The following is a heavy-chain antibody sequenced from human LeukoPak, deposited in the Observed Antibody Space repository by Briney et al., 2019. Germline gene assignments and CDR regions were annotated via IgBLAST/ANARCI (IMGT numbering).Heavy chain of an antibody. Sequence: SETLSLTCTVSGGSISSGSYYWSWIRQPAGKGLEWIGRIYTSGSTNYHPSLKSRVTISVDTSKNQFSLKLRSVTAADTAMYYCARDNDALTGWAKPFDYWGQGTLVTVSS. J-gene: IGHJ4*02. CDR1: GGSISSGSYY. CDR3: ARDNDALTGWAKPFDY. CDR2: IYTSGST. D-gene: IGHD1-14*01. V-gene: IGHV4-61*02.